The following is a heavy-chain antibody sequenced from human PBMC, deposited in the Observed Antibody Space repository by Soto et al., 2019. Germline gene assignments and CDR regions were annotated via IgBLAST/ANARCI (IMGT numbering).Heavy chain of an antibody. CDR1: GGSFSGYY. Sequence: SETLSLTCAVYGGSFSGYYWSWIRQPPGKGLEWIGEINHSGSTNYNPSLKSRVTISVDTSKNQFSLKLSSVTAADTAVYYCGRGPGKHQLVRYFDYWGKGTLVPVSS. J-gene: IGHJ4*02. V-gene: IGHV4-34*01. CDR3: GRGPGKHQLVRYFDY. D-gene: IGHD6-13*01. CDR2: INHSGST.